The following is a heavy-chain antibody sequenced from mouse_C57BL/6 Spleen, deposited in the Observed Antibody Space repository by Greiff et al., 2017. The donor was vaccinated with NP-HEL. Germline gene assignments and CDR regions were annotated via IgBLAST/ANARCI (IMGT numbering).Heavy chain of an antibody. V-gene: IGHV1-82*01. CDR3: AKISSYAMDY. CDR2: IYPGDGDT. CDR1: GYAFSSSW. Sequence: QVQLQQSGPELVKPGASVKISCKASGYAFSSSWMNWVKQRPGQGLEWIGRIYPGDGDTNYNGKFKGKATLTAGKSSSTAYMQLSSLTSEDSAVYFCAKISSYAMDYWGQGTSVTVSS. D-gene: IGHD6-1*01. J-gene: IGHJ4*01.